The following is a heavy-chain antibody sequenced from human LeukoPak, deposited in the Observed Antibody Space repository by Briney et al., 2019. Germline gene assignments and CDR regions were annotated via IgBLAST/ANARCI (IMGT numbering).Heavy chain of an antibody. CDR2: INPNSGGA. CDR3: ARARSSWYFDY. Sequence: ASVKVSCKPSVYTFTDHYLHWVRQAPGQVPEWMGWINPNSGGASYAQKFQDRVTMTRDTSISTAYMELSRLQSDDTAIYYCARARSSWYFDYWGQGTLVTVSS. D-gene: IGHD6-13*01. CDR1: VYTFTDHY. J-gene: IGHJ4*02. V-gene: IGHV1-2*02.